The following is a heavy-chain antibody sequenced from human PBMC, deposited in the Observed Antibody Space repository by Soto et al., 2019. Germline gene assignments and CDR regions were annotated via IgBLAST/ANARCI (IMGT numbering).Heavy chain of an antibody. D-gene: IGHD2-15*01. CDR2: IYYSGST. Sequence: QLQLQESGPGLVKPSETLSLTCTVSGGSISSSSYYWGWIRQPPGKGLEWIGSIYYSGSTYYNPSLMRRVTIYVDTAMNQFSLKLSSVTAADTAVYYCARIAGYCSGGSCYSPRGIGAFDIWGQGTMVTVSS. CDR3: ARIAGYCSGGSCYSPRGIGAFDI. J-gene: IGHJ3*02. CDR1: GGSISSSSYY. V-gene: IGHV4-39*01.